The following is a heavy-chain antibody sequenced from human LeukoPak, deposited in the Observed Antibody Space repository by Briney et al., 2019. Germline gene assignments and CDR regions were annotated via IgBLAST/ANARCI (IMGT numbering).Heavy chain of an antibody. J-gene: IGHJ2*01. CDR3: ARANDHYDSGDSPGSDWYFDL. CDR2: INHSGRI. Sequence: PSETLSVTCAVYGGSFSGHYRTWIRQPPGKGLEWIGEINHSGRIKYNPSLKSRVTMSVDTSKNQFSLKLRSVTAADTAMYYCARANDHYDSGDSPGSDWYFDLWGRGTLVTVSS. D-gene: IGHD3-22*01. V-gene: IGHV4-34*01. CDR1: GGSFSGHY.